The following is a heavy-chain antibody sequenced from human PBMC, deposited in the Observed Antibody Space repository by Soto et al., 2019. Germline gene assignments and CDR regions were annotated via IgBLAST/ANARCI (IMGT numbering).Heavy chain of an antibody. J-gene: IGHJ2*01. CDR2: MSSSSSYI. CDR1: GFTFSSYS. CDR3: ARDRSYDFGSGDWYFDL. V-gene: IGHV3-21*01. D-gene: IGHD3-3*01. Sequence: EVQLVESGGGLVKPGGSLRLSCAASGFTFSSYSMNWVRQAPGKGLEWVSSMSSSSSYIYYADSVKGRFTISRDNAKTSRYLQMNSLRAEDTAVYYCARDRSYDFGSGDWYFDLWGRGTLVTVSS.